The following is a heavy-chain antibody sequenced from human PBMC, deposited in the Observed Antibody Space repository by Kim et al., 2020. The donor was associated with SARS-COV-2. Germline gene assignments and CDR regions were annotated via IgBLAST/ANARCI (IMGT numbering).Heavy chain of an antibody. V-gene: IGHV1-18*01. Sequence: GKTNYAQKFQGKVTMTTDTSTRTVYMELRSLRSDDTAVYYCARTSTGDYWGQGTLVTVSS. D-gene: IGHD3-9*01. J-gene: IGHJ4*02. CDR2: GKT. CDR3: ARTSTGDY.